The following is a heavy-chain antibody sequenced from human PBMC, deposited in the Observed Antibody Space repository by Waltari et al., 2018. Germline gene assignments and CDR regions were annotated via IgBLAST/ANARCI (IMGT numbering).Heavy chain of an antibody. Sequence: QLLLQESGPRLVKPSETLSLTCSVSGASISSNGFYWGWIRHPPGKGLEWIGTFYYSGSTYYNPSLKSRVTISVDTSKNQFSLTLNSVSAADTSVYYCAEVNANLDTVMNWGQGTLVTVSS. CDR3: AEVNANLDTVMN. CDR2: FYYSGST. V-gene: IGHV4-39*01. D-gene: IGHD5-18*01. CDR1: GASISSNGFY. J-gene: IGHJ4*02.